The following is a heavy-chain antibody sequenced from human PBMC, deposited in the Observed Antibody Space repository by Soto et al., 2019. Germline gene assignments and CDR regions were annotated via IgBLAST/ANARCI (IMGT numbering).Heavy chain of an antibody. Sequence: GGSLRLSCAAPGFTFSSYAMSWVRQVPGKGLEWVSAISGSGGSTYYADSVKGRFTISRDNSKNTLYLQMNSLRAEDTAVYYCAKVLYSSGLNWFDPWGQGTLVTVSS. D-gene: IGHD6-19*01. J-gene: IGHJ5*02. V-gene: IGHV3-23*01. CDR3: AKVLYSSGLNWFDP. CDR1: GFTFSSYA. CDR2: ISGSGGST.